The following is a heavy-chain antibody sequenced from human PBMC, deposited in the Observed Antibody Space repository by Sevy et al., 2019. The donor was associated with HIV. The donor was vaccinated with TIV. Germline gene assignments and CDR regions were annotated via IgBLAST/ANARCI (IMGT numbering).Heavy chain of an antibody. CDR1: GFSLNSYW. CDR2: IKQDGSAN. CDR3: VRAIAADGSF. V-gene: IGHV3-7*01. Sequence: GGSLRLSCAASGFSLNSYWMSWVRQAPGKGLEWVANIKQDGSANYYVDSVKGRFTISRDNARNLLYLKMNSLRAEDTALYYCVRAIAADGSFWGQGTLVTVSS. J-gene: IGHJ4*02. D-gene: IGHD6-13*01.